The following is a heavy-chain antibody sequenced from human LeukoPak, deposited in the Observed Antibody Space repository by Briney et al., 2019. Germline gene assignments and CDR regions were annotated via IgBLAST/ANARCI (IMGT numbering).Heavy chain of an antibody. CDR3: AKGAGYSGYDPLYCFDY. D-gene: IGHD5-12*01. V-gene: IGHV3-9*01. CDR1: GFTFDDYA. J-gene: IGHJ4*02. CDR2: ISWNSGSI. Sequence: PGGSLRLSCAASGFTFDDYAMHWVRQAPGKGLEWVSGISWNSGSIGYADSVKGRFTISRGNAKNSLYLQMNSLRAEDTALYYCAKGAGYSGYDPLYCFDYWGQGTLVTVSS.